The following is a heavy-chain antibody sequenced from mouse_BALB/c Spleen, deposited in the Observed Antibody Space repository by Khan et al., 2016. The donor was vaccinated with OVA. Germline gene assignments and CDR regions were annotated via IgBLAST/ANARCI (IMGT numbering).Heavy chain of an antibody. Sequence: VQLQQSGAELVRPGVSVKISCKGSGYTFTDFTMHWVKQSHAQSLEWIGVISTYYGDVTHNQKFKGKATMTVDKSSSTAYMELARLTSEDSAIXYGGGGGGGDRFAYWGQGTLVTVSA. CDR1: GYTFTDFT. CDR3: GGGGGGDRFAY. CDR2: ISTYYGDV. J-gene: IGHJ3*01. V-gene: IGHV1S137*01.